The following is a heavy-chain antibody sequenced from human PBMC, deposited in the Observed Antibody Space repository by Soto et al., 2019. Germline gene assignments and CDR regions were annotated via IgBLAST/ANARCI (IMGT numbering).Heavy chain of an antibody. CDR2: INHSGST. Sequence: SETLSLTCAVYGGSFSGYYWSWIRQPPGKGLEWIGEINHSGSTNYNPPLKSRVTISVDTSKNQFSLKLSSVTAADTAVYYCARGLAGNTAFDPGGEETLVTVP. J-gene: IGHJ5*02. D-gene: IGHD4-4*01. V-gene: IGHV4-34*01. CDR3: ARGLAGNTAFDP. CDR1: GGSFSGYY.